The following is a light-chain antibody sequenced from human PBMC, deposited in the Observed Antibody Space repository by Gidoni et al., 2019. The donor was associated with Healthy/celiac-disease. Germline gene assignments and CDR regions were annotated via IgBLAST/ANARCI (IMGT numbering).Light chain of an antibody. J-gene: IGKJ2*01. Sequence: DIQMIQSPSSLSASVGDRVTITYQASQDISNYLNWYQQKPGKAPKLLIYDASNLETGVPSRFSGSGSGTDFTFTISSPQPEDIATYYCQQYDNLPYTFGQGTKLEIK. CDR2: DAS. CDR1: QDISNY. CDR3: QQYDNLPYT. V-gene: IGKV1-33*01.